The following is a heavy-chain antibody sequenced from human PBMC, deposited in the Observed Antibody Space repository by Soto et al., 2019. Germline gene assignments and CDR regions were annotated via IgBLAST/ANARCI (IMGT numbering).Heavy chain of an antibody. D-gene: IGHD6-13*01. V-gene: IGHV3-21*01. CDR2: ISNNSVYI. J-gene: IGHJ5*02. Sequence: VGSLRLSCAASGFTFRSFTMNWVRQAPGKGLEWVSTISNNSVYIYYTDALRGRFTISRDNAKNSLHLQMNSLRAEDTAVYYCTRDASRDSSARGWFDPWGPGTLVTVSS. CDR1: GFTFRSFT. CDR3: TRDASRDSSARGWFDP.